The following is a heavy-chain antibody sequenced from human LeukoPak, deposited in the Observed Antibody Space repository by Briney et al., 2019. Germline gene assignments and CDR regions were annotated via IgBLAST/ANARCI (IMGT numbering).Heavy chain of an antibody. J-gene: IGHJ4*02. CDR3: ACLSGSAPYFDY. V-gene: IGHV1-69*05. CDR1: GGTFTSYS. D-gene: IGHD5-12*01. Sequence: SVKVSCKASGGTFTSYSISWVRQAPGQGLEWMGGIIPIFGTANYAQKFQGRVTITTDESTSTAYMELSSLRSEDTAVYYCACLSGSAPYFDYWGQGTLVTVSS. CDR2: IIPIFGTA.